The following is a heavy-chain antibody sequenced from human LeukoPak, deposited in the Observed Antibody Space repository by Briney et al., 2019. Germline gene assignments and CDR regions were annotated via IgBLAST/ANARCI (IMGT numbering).Heavy chain of an antibody. Sequence: GGSLRLSCAASGFTFRSCAMHWVRQAPGKGLEWVSDISGGGATTFYADSVKGRFTISRDNSKNTLYLQLSSLRAEDTAVYYCAKSTGYSTTGRDFDSWGRGTLVTVSS. CDR1: GFTFRSCA. V-gene: IGHV3-23*01. CDR2: ISGGGATT. D-gene: IGHD6-13*01. CDR3: AKSTGYSTTGRDFDS. J-gene: IGHJ4*02.